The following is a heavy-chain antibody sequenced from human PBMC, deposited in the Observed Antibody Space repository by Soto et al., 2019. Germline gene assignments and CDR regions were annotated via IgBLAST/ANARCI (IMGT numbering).Heavy chain of an antibody. V-gene: IGHV4-34*01. D-gene: IGHD3-9*01. CDR3: ARATYYDILTGYYNYYGMDV. J-gene: IGHJ6*02. CDR2: INHSGST. CDR1: GGSFSGYY. Sequence: SETLSLTCAVYGGSFSGYYWSWIRQHPGKGLEWIGEINHSGSTNYNPSLKSRVTISVDTSKNQFSLKLSSVTAADTAVYYCARATYYDILTGYYNYYGMDVWGQGTTVTVSS.